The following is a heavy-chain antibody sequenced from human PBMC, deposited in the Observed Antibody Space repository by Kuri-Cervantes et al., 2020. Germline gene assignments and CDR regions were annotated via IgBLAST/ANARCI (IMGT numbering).Heavy chain of an antibody. V-gene: IGHV1-3*04. CDR3: ASDGRVTMYHLDS. CDR1: GYTFTDYA. D-gene: IGHD4-17*01. J-gene: IGHJ4*02. Sequence: ASVKVSCKASGYTFTDYAMHWVRQAPGQRPEWMGWIDTNNANTNYSQKFEGRVTITSDTSASTVDMELSALGSEDTAVYYCASDGRVTMYHLDSWGQGTLVTVSS. CDR2: IDTNNANT.